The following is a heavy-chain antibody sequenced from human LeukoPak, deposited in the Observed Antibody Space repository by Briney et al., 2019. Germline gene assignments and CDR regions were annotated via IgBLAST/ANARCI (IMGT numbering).Heavy chain of an antibody. CDR3: ARPDYGDYMFAFDI. CDR1: GGSISGYY. D-gene: IGHD4-17*01. V-gene: IGHV4-34*01. Sequence: SETLSLTCTVSGGSISGYYWTWIRQPPGKGLEWIGEINHSGSTNYNPSLKSRVTISVDTSKNQFSLKLSSVTAADTAVYYCARPDYGDYMFAFDIWGQGTMVTVSS. J-gene: IGHJ3*02. CDR2: INHSGST.